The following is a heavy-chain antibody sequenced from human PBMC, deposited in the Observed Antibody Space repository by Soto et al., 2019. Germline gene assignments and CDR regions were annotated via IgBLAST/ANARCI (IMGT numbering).Heavy chain of an antibody. J-gene: IGHJ5*02. CDR3: ARSVFP. V-gene: IGHV4-59*06. CDR2: IYYSGST. Sequence: SETLSLTCTVSGGSISSYYWSWIRQPPGKGLEWIGYIYYSGSTYYNPSLKSRVTISVDTSKNQFSLKLTSVTAADTAVYYCARSVFPWGQGTPVTVSS. CDR1: GGSISSYY.